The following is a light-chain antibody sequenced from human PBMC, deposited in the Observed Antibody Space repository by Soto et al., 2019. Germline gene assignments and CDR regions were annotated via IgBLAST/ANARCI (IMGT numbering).Light chain of an antibody. J-gene: IGKJ1*01. V-gene: IGKV1-5*03. Sequence: DIQMTQSPSTLSRSVGDRVTITCRASQTISSWLAWYQQKPGKAPKLLIYKASTLKSGVPSRLSGSGSGTEFTLTISSLQPDDFATYYCQHYNSYSEAFGQGTKVDIK. CDR3: QHYNSYSEA. CDR1: QTISSW. CDR2: KAS.